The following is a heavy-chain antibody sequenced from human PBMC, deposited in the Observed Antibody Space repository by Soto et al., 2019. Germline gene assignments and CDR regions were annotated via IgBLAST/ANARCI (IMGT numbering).Heavy chain of an antibody. V-gene: IGHV4-61*08. CDR2: IYYSGST. Sequence: SETLSLTSTVSGGSGSSGDYFWSWLRQAPGKRLEWIAYIYYSGSTNYNPSLKSRATISVDTSKSQVSLTLTSMTAADAALYYCARSPNYFYYEYDVWGRGTEVTESS. D-gene: IGHD3-22*01. CDR1: GGSGSSGDYF. CDR3: ARSPNYFYYEYDV. J-gene: IGHJ6*02.